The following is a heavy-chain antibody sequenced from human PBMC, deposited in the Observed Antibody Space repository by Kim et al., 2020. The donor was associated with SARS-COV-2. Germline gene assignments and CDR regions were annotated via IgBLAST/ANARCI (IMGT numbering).Heavy chain of an antibody. CDR3: ARDSMGVVPADLYGDYDYWYFDL. D-gene: IGHD2-2*01. J-gene: IGHJ2*01. V-gene: IGHV3-7*03. CDR1: GFTFSSYW. CDR2: IKQDGSEK. Sequence: GGSLRLSCAASGFTFSSYWMSWVRQAPGKGLEWVANIKQDGSEKYYVDSVKGRFTISRDNAKNSLYLQMNSLRAEDTAVYYCARDSMGVVPADLYGDYDYWYFDLWGRGTLVTVSS.